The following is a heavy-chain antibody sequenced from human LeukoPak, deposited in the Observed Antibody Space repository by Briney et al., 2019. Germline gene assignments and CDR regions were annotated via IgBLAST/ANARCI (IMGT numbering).Heavy chain of an antibody. CDR1: GFTFSSYW. D-gene: IGHD5-18*01. Sequence: GGSLRLSCAASGFTFSSYWMHWVRQAPGKGLVWVSRINSDGSSTSYADSVKGRFTISRDNAKNSLYLQMNSLRAEDTAVYYCAREAGIPPSTQQWPTSVDYWGQGTLVTVSS. J-gene: IGHJ4*02. CDR2: INSDGSST. CDR3: AREAGIPPSTQQWPTSVDY. V-gene: IGHV3-74*01.